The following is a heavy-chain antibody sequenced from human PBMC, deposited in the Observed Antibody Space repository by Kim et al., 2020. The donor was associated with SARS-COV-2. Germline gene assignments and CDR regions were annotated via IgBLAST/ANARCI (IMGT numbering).Heavy chain of an antibody. CDR1: GYTFTSYD. Sequence: ASVKVSCKASGYTFTSYDINWVRQATGQGLEWMGWMNPNSGNTGYAQKFQGRVTMTRNTSISTAYMELSSLRSEDTAVYYCARANSDVLRFLEWLNKGFDPWGQGTLVTVSS. D-gene: IGHD3-3*01. V-gene: IGHV1-8*01. CDR3: ARANSDVLRFLEWLNKGFDP. J-gene: IGHJ5*02. CDR2: MNPNSGNT.